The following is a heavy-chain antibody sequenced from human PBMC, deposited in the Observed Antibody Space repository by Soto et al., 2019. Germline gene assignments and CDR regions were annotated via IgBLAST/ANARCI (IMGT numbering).Heavy chain of an antibody. D-gene: IGHD1-26*01. V-gene: IGHV4-39*01. J-gene: IGHJ4*02. CDR3: ARRGTIVGATTEYFDY. CDR1: GGSISSSSYY. CDR2: IYYSGST. Sequence: SETLSLTCTVSGGSISSSSYYWGWIRQPPGKGLEWIGSIYYSGSTYYNPSLKSRVTISVDTSKNQFSLKLSSVTAADTAVYYRARRGTIVGATTEYFDYWGQGTLVTVSS.